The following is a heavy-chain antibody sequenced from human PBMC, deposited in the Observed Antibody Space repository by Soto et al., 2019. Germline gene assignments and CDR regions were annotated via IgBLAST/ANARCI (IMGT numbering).Heavy chain of an antibody. CDR1: GFIFSGSA. V-gene: IGHV3-73*01. D-gene: IGHD2-2*02. CDR3: ARGQGAAIGDYYYHGMDV. Sequence: VGSLRLSCAASGFIFSGSAIHWVRQASGKGLEWVGRIRSRANNFATSSAASVKGRFTFSRDDSKNTAYLQMNTLKPEDTAVYYCARGQGAAIGDYYYHGMDVWGQGTTVTVSS. CDR2: IRSRANNFAT. J-gene: IGHJ6*02.